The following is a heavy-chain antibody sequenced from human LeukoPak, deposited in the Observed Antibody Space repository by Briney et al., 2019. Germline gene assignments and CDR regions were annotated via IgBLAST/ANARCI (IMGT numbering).Heavy chain of an antibody. D-gene: IGHD5-24*01. CDR3: ARGDLSGGYNFPDAFDI. Sequence: SETLSLTCTVSGGSISSYYRSWIRQPPGKGLEWIGYIYYSGSTNYNPSLKSRVTISVDTSKNQFSLKLSSVTAADTAVYYCARGDLSGGYNFPDAFDIWGQGTMVTVSS. J-gene: IGHJ3*02. V-gene: IGHV4-59*01. CDR1: GGSISSYY. CDR2: IYYSGST.